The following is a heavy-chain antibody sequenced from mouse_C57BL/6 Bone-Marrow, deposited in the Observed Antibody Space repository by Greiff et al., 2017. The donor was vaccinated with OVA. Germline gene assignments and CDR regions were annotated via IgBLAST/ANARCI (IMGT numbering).Heavy chain of an antibody. CDR1: GYTFTDHT. V-gene: IGHV1-78*01. J-gene: IGHJ4*01. D-gene: IGHD2-5*01. Sequence: VQVVESDAELVKPGASVKISCKVSGYTFTDHTIHWMKQRPEQGLEWIGYIYPRDGSTKYNEKFKGKATLTADKSSSTAYMQLNSLTSEDSAVYCCAQEGYSNYNAMDYWGQGTSVTVSS. CDR3: AQEGYSNYNAMDY. CDR2: IYPRDGST.